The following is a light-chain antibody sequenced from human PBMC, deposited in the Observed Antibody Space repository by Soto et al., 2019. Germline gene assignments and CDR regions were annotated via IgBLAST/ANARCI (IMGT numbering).Light chain of an antibody. V-gene: IGLV2-14*01. CDR3: GSHTTRSTWV. CDR2: GVS. J-gene: IGLJ3*02. Sequence: QSALTQPASVSGSPGQSITISCTGTSSDVGGYKYVSWYQHHPGKAPKLMIYGVSDRPSGVSNRFSGSKSGNTASLTISGLQPEDEADYYCGSHTTRSTWVFGGGTKLTVL. CDR1: SSDVGGYKY.